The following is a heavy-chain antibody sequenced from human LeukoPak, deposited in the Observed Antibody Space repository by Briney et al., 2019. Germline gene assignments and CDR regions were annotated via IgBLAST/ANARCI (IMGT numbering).Heavy chain of an antibody. CDR1: GYTLTELS. D-gene: IGHD3-22*01. CDR2: FDPEDGET. CDR3: ARVRYYYDSSGYLYPVSEYFQH. V-gene: IGHV1-24*01. Sequence: ASVKVSCKVSGYTLTELSMHWVRQAPGKGLEWMGGFDPEDGETIYAQKFQGRVTMTRDTSISTAYMELSRLRSDDTAVYYCARVRYYYDSSGYLYPVSEYFQHWGQGTLVTVSS. J-gene: IGHJ1*01.